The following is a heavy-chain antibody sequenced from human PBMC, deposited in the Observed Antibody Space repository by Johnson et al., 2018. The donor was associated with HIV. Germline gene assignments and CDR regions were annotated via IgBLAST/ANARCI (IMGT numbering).Heavy chain of an antibody. D-gene: IGHD1-20*01. J-gene: IGHJ3*02. Sequence: QMLLVESGGGVVQPGRSLRLSCADSGFTFRRYSMDWVRQAPGKGLEWVAIISYDGSKKCYTDSVKGRLSISRDNSKNTLYLQMNSLRAGDTAVYHCARGGTYNWSPDRIGKAFDIWGQGTTVTVSS. V-gene: IGHV3-30*04. CDR3: ARGGTYNWSPDRIGKAFDI. CDR2: ISYDGSKK. CDR1: GFTFRRYS.